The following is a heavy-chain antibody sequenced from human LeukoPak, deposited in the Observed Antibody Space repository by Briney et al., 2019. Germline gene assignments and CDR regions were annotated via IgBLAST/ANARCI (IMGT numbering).Heavy chain of an antibody. CDR2: IYYSGST. CDR1: GGSISSNY. V-gene: IGHV4-59*01. D-gene: IGHD2/OR15-2a*01. CDR3: ARDLEL. J-gene: IGHJ4*02. Sequence: SETLSLTCTVSGGSISSNYWSWIRQPPGKGLEWIGYIYYSGSTNYNPSLKSRVTISVDTSKNQFSLKLSSVTAADTAVYYCARDLELWGQGTLVTASS.